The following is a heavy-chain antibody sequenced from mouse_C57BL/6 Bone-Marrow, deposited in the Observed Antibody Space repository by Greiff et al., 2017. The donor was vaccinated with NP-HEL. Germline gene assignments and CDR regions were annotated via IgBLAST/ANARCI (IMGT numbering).Heavy chain of an antibody. CDR2: IDPSDSYT. J-gene: IGHJ4*01. CDR1: GYTFTSYW. Sequence: QVQLQQPGAELVRPGTSVKLSCKASGYTFTSYWMHWVKQRPGQGLEWIGVIDPSDSYTKSNQKFKGKATLTVDTSSSTAYMQLSSLTSEDSAVYYCARLRRDYYAMDYWGQGTSVTVSS. CDR3: ARLRRDYYAMDY. V-gene: IGHV1-59*01. D-gene: IGHD2-12*01.